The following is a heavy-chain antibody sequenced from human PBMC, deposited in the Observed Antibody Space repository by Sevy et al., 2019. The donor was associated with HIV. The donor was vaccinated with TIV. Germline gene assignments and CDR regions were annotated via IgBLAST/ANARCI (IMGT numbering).Heavy chain of an antibody. V-gene: IGHV3-33*01. Sequence: GGSLRLSCVTSGFNFSHYGIHWVRQSPGKGMEWVAIIWYDGINKFYADSMKGQFTISRDNSKNTRYLQMNSLRAEDTAVYYWARDSTYYDTSSGYRYYGMDVWGPGTTVTVSS. CDR2: IWYDGINK. D-gene: IGHD3-9*01. CDR1: GFNFSHYG. J-gene: IGHJ6*02. CDR3: ARDSTYYDTSSGYRYYGMDV.